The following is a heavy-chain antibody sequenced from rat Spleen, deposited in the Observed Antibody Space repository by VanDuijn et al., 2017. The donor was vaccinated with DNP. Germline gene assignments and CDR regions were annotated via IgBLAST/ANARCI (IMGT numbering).Heavy chain of an antibody. D-gene: IGHD1-10*01. CDR3: TRGTYGYNNGGFAY. Sequence: EVQLVQSGGGLVQPGGSLKVSCAASGFTFSNYDMAWVRQAPTKGLEWVASISPSGGSTYYRDSVKGRFTISRDNAKSSLYLQMNSLKSEDTATYYCTRGTYGYNNGGFAYWGQGTLVTVSS. CDR2: ISPSGGST. J-gene: IGHJ3*01. CDR1: GFTFSNYD. V-gene: IGHV5-27*01.